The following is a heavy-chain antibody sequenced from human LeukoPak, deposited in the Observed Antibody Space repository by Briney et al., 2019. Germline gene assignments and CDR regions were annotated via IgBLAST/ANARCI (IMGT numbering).Heavy chain of an antibody. J-gene: IGHJ6*02. CDR2: IYYSGST. CDR1: GDSINSYY. V-gene: IGHV4-59*08. Sequence: PSETLSLTCTVSGDSINSYYWSWIRQPPGKGLEWIGYIYYSGSTNYNPSLKSRVTISVDTSKNQFSLKLSSVTAADTAVYYCARQNEYYYYGMDVWGQGTTVTVSS. D-gene: IGHD1-1*01. CDR3: ARQNEYYYYGMDV.